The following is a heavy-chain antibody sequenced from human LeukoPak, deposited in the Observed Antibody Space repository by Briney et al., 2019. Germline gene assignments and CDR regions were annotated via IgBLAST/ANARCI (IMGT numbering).Heavy chain of an antibody. V-gene: IGHV1-69*05. Sequence: ASVKVSCKASGGTFSSYAISWVRQAPGQGLEWMGRIIPIFGTANYAQKFQGRVTITTDESTSTAYMELSSLRSEDTAVYYRAREGSRGFDAFDIWGQGTMVTVSS. CDR3: AREGSRGFDAFDI. J-gene: IGHJ3*02. CDR1: GGTFSSYA. CDR2: IIPIFGTA.